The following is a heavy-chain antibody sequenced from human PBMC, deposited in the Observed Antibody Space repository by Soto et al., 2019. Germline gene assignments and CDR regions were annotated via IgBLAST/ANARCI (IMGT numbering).Heavy chain of an antibody. CDR1: GGSMRSYY. V-gene: IGHV4-59*01. CDR2: VFYSGNT. J-gene: IGHJ6*02. D-gene: IGHD2-8*01. Sequence: SETRSLTCNVSGGSMRSYYWTWMRQSPGKGLEWLGNVFYSGNTNLNPSLRDRLSISVDTSKNKFSLMLNSVTAADTAVYYCARDLICCGMDVWGQGTTVTVSS. CDR3: ARDLICCGMDV.